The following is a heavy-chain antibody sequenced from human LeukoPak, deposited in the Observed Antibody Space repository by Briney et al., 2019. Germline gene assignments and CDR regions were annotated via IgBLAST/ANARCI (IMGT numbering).Heavy chain of an antibody. Sequence: GRSLRLSCAASGFTFSSYATHWVRQAPGKGLEWVAVISYDGSNKYYADSVKGRFTISRDNSKNTLYLQMNSLRAEDTAVYYCASRGYSYGPFDYWGQGTLVTVSS. CDR3: ASRGYSYGPFDY. D-gene: IGHD5-18*01. CDR2: ISYDGSNK. CDR1: GFTFSSYA. J-gene: IGHJ4*02. V-gene: IGHV3-30-3*01.